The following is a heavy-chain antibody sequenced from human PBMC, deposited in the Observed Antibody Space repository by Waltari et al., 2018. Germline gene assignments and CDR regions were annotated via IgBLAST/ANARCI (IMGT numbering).Heavy chain of an antibody. D-gene: IGHD4-17*01. CDR3: ARHESAHYGGFDS. J-gene: IGHJ4*02. CDR2: VFPFGSS. CDR1: GDSITSASYWGWIRQPPGKGMEGVGYH. Sequence: QVQLQESGPGLVKPSETLSLTCAVSGDSITSASYWGWIRQPPGKGMEGVGYHHPFGCWIRQPPGKGLVWSAYVFPFGSSPNNPSRKIRVTMSVDTSKRQSALNLSSVTAADTAVYYCARHESAHYGGFDSWGRGTLVTVSA. V-gene: IGHV4-61*08.